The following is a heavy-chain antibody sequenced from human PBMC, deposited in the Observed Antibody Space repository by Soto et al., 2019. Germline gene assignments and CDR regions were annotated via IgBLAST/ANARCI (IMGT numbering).Heavy chain of an antibody. Sequence: ASVKVSCKASGYSFTAYYIHWVLQAPGQGLECMGWIKPHSGDTGYTQKFQGRVTMTRDTPISTAYMELSSLRYDDTAMYYCARGSAVGGNWFDSWGQGTLVTVSS. CDR2: IKPHSGDT. CDR1: GYSFTAYY. V-gene: IGHV1-2*02. D-gene: IGHD3-16*01. J-gene: IGHJ5*01. CDR3: ARGSAVGGNWFDS.